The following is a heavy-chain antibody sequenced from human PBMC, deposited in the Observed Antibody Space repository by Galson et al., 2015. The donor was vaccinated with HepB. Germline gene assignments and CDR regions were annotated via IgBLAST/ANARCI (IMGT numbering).Heavy chain of an antibody. CDR1: GFTFSSYW. J-gene: IGHJ4*02. V-gene: IGHV3-7*03. Sequence: SLRLSCAASGFTFSSYWMSWVRQAPGKGLEWVANIKQDGSEKYYVDSVKGRFTISRDNAKNSLYLQMNSLRAEDTAVYYCARDGYSYVVWGYYFDYWGQGTLVTVSS. D-gene: IGHD5-18*01. CDR3: ARDGYSYVVWGYYFDY. CDR2: IKQDGSEK.